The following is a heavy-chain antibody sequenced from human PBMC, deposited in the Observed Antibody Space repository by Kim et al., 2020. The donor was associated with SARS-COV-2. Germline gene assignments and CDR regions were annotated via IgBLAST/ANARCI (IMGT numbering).Heavy chain of an antibody. J-gene: IGHJ4*02. V-gene: IGHV3-30*01. Sequence: NEYFAAAEKGRVTISRDNSKNTLYLQMKGLGAEDTAEYYCARERGGYFDYWGQGTLVTVSS. CDR3: ARERGGYFDY. CDR2: NE. D-gene: IGHD3-10*01.